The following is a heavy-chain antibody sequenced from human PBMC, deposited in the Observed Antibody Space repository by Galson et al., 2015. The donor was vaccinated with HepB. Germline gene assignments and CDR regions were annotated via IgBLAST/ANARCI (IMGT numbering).Heavy chain of an antibody. Sequence: SLILPCAASGFTFSSLAIHCVRQGPRKGVEYVSAISSEGGSIYYAASVKGIATISRDNSKKPLYLQMSSLRPEDTAVYYFVALRYFDKWFDSWGQGTLVTVSS. CDR1: GFTFSSLA. CDR3: VALRYFDKWFDS. D-gene: IGHD3-9*01. V-gene: IGHV3-64D*08. J-gene: IGHJ5*01. CDR2: ISSEGGSI.